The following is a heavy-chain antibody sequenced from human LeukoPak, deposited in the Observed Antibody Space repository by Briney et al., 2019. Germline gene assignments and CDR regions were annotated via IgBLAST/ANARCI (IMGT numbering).Heavy chain of an antibody. D-gene: IGHD1-20*01. V-gene: IGHV3-23*01. CDR1: GFTFSSYA. J-gene: IGHJ4*02. CDR3: AKDFRVPNWYNWNDGTLDY. CDR2: ISGSGGST. Sequence: GGSLRLSCAASGFTFSSYAMSWVRQAPGKGLEWVSAISGSGGSTYYADSVKGRFTISRDNSKNTLYLQMNSLRAEDTAVYYCAKDFRVPNWYNWNDGTLDYWGQGTLVTVSS.